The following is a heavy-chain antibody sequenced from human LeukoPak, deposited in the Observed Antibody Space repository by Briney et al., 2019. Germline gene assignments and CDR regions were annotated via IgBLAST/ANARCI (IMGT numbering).Heavy chain of an antibody. J-gene: IGHJ4*02. CDR3: ARSGIAVAGHDY. CDR1: GFTFSSYS. Sequence: GGSLRLSCAASGFTFSSYSMNWVRQAPGKGLEWVSSISSSSSYIYYADSVKGRFTISRDNAKNSLYLQMNNLRAEDTAVYYCARSGIAVAGHDYWGQGTLVTVSS. CDR2: ISSSSSYI. D-gene: IGHD6-19*01. V-gene: IGHV3-21*01.